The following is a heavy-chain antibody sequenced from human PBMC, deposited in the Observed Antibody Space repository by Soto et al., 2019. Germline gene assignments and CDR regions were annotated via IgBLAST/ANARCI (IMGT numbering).Heavy chain of an antibody. J-gene: IGHJ4*02. CDR2: IWYDGSNK. CDR1: GFTFSSYG. Sequence: QVQLVESGGGVVQPGRSLRLSCAACGFTFSSYGMHWVRQAPDKGLEWVAVIWYDGSNKYYADSVKGRFTISRDNSKNTLYLQMNSLRAEDTAVYYCARAPPSRMGILHYFDYWGQGALVTVSS. CDR3: ARAPPSRMGILHYFDY. D-gene: IGHD3-16*01. V-gene: IGHV3-33*01.